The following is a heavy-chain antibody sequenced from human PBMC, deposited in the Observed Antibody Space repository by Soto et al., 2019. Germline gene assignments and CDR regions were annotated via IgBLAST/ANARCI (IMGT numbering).Heavy chain of an antibody. D-gene: IGHD6-19*01. CDR2: VPSKINTYAT. V-gene: IGHV3-73*02. Sequence: EVQLVESGGGLVQPGGSLKLSCAASGFTFSGSTIHWVRQTSGKGLEWVGRVPSKINTYATAYAASVRGRFTISRDDSKNTVYLQMNSLKTEDTAVYYCTRQHLDVPVASAIDYWGQGTRVTVSS. J-gene: IGHJ4*02. CDR1: GFTFSGST. CDR3: TRQHLDVPVASAIDY.